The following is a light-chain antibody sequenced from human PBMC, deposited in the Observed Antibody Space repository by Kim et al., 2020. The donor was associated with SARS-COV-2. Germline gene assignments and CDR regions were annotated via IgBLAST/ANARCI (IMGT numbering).Light chain of an antibody. Sequence: DIQMTQSPSSLSASVGDRVTITCRASQSISSYLNWYQQKPGKAPKLLIYAASSLQSGVPSRFSGSGSGTDFTLTISSLQPEDFATYYCQQSYSTLTFGGGTKVEL. CDR2: AAS. CDR3: QQSYSTLT. V-gene: IGKV1-39*01. CDR1: QSISSY. J-gene: IGKJ4*01.